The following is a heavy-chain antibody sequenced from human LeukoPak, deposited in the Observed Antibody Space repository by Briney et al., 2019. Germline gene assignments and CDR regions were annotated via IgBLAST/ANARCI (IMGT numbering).Heavy chain of an antibody. Sequence: SQTLSLTCAVSGGSISSGGYSWSWIRQPPGKGLEWIGYIYHSGSTYYNPSLKSRVTISVDRSKNQFSLKLSSVTAADTGVYYCARAPTNYDRLGGAFDIWGQGTMVTVSS. CDR1: GGSISSGGYS. CDR2: IYHSGST. D-gene: IGHD3-9*01. J-gene: IGHJ3*02. CDR3: ARAPTNYDRLGGAFDI. V-gene: IGHV4-30-2*01.